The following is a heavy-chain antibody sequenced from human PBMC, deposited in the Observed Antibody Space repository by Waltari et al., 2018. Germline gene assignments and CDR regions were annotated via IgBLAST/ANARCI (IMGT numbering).Heavy chain of an antibody. CDR3: ALAQGAGTATVLDY. CDR1: GGSLRCGRYY. D-gene: IGHD6-19*01. V-gene: IGHV4-31*03. J-gene: IGHJ4*02. Sequence: VQLQESGPGLVKPSQNLSLTCTVSGGSLRCGRYYWNWTRQHPGKGLEWIGYIDYSGSTNYNPSLKSRVTMSVDTSKNQFSLKLSSVTAADTAVYYCALAQGAGTATVLDYWGQGTLVTVSS. CDR2: IDYSGST.